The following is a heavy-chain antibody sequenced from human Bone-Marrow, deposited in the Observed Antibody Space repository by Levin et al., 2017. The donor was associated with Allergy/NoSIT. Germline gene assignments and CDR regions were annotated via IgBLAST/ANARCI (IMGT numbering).Heavy chain of an antibody. Sequence: GGSLRLSCEASGFTFSTYGMHWVRQAPGKGLEWVAVISDDGSNKYYGDSVMGRFTISRDNSKNTLYLQMNSLRTEDTAVYYCAKDGSYFNSGSYYPKAPESWGQGTLVTVSS. D-gene: IGHD3-10*01. J-gene: IGHJ5*02. CDR2: ISDDGSNK. CDR3: AKDGSYFNSGSYYPKAPES. V-gene: IGHV3-30*18. CDR1: GFTFSTYG.